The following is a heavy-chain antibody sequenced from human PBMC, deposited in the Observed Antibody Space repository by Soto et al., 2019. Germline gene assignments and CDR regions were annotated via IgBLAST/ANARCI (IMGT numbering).Heavy chain of an antibody. V-gene: IGHV1-46*01. D-gene: IGHD2-15*01. Sequence: ASLKVSCKASGYTFTSYYMHWVRQAPGQGLEWMGIINPSGGSTSYAQKFQGRVTMTRDTSTSTVYMELSSLRSEDTAVYYCARDAYCSGGSCPGPYWGQATLVTVSS. J-gene: IGHJ4*02. CDR3: ARDAYCSGGSCPGPY. CDR1: GYTFTSYY. CDR2: INPSGGST.